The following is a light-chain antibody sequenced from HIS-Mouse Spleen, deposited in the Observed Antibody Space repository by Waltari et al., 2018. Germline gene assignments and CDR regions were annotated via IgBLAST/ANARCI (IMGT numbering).Light chain of an antibody. CDR1: IRYVGGYTH. Sequence: QSALTQPASVSGSPAQSIPISCTGTIRYVGGYTHVPWYLQHPVKAPKLMIYDVSNRPSGVSNRFSGSKSGNTASLTISGLQAEDEADYYCSSYTSSSFNVVFGGGTKLTVL. J-gene: IGLJ2*01. V-gene: IGLV2-14*03. CDR3: SSYTSSSFNVV. CDR2: DVS.